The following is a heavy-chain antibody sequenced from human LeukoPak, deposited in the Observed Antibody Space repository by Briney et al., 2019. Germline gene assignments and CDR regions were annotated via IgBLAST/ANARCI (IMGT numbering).Heavy chain of an antibody. Sequence: ASVKVSRKASGYTFTSYGISWVRQAPGQGLEWMGWISAYNGNTNYAQKLQGRVTMTTDTSTSTAYMELRSLKSDDTAVYYCARDYTSSSSSGYWGQGTMGTVSS. CDR3: ARDYTSSSSSGY. V-gene: IGHV1-18*01. CDR2: ISAYNGNT. CDR1: GYTFTSYG. D-gene: IGHD6-6*01. J-gene: IGHJ4*02.